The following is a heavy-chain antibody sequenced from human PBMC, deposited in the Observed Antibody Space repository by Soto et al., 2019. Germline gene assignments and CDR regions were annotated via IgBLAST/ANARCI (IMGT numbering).Heavy chain of an antibody. CDR1: GYTFTSYD. CDR2: MNPNSGNT. Sequence: ASVKVSCKASGYTFTSYDINWVRQATGQGLERMGWMNPNSGNTGYAQKFQGRVTMTRNTSISTAYMELSSLRSEDTAVYYCARVITIFGVVIIRAYYYGMDVWGQGTTVTVSS. J-gene: IGHJ6*02. D-gene: IGHD3-3*01. V-gene: IGHV1-8*01. CDR3: ARVITIFGVVIIRAYYYGMDV.